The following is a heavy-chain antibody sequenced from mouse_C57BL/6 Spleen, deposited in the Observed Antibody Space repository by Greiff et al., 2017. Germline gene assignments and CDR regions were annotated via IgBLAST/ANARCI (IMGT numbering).Heavy chain of an antibody. CDR1: GYTFTSYW. CDR2: IDPSDSYT. J-gene: IGHJ2*01. CDR3: ARGSGTYYIDY. Sequence: VQLQQPGAELVMPGASVKLSCKASGYTFTSYWMHWVKQRPGQGLEWIGEIDPSDSYTNYNQKFKGKSTLTVDKSSSTAYMQLSSLTSEDSAVYYCARGSGTYYIDYWGQGTTLTVSS. V-gene: IGHV1-69*01. D-gene: IGHD3-2*02.